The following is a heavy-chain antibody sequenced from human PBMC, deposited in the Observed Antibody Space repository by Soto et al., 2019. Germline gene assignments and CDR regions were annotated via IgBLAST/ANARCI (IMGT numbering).Heavy chain of an antibody. CDR2: ISGSEDRT. CDR3: GRTYTGG. V-gene: IGHV3-23*01. D-gene: IGHD3-10*01. CDR1: GFSLRDHA. J-gene: IGHJ4*02. Sequence: LQSGGGVVQPGESLRLSCAASGFSLRDHALSWVRQAPGGGLEWVSGISGSEDRTNYADFVRGRFIISKDRAKNTLSWDMSGLRVDDTAVYFCGRTYTGGWGQGTLVTVSS.